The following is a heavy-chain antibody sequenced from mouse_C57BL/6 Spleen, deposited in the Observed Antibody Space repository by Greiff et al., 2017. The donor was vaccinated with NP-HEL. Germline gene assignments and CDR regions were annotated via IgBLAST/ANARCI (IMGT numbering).Heavy chain of an antibody. Sequence: EVKVEESGGGLVQPGGSLKLSCAASGFTFSDYYMYWVRQTPEKRLEWVAYISNGGGSTYYPDTVKGRFTISRDNAKNTLYLQMSRLKSEDTAMYYCARHWEGYAMDYRGQGTTVTVSS. D-gene: IGHD4-1*01. CDR2: ISNGGGST. V-gene: IGHV5-12*01. J-gene: IGHJ4*01. CDR3: ARHWEGYAMDY. CDR1: GFTFSDYY.